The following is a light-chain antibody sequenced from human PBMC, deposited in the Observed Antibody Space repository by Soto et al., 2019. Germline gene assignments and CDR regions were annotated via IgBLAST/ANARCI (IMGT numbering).Light chain of an antibody. CDR1: QSVSNSY. Sequence: EIVLAQSPGSLSLSPGERATLSCRASQSVSNSYLAWYQQKPGQAPRLLIYAASTRATGIPDRFSGSGSGTDFTLTINRLEPEDFAVYYCQQRSNWPLTFGGGTKVEIK. V-gene: IGKV3D-20*02. CDR2: AAS. J-gene: IGKJ4*01. CDR3: QQRSNWPLT.